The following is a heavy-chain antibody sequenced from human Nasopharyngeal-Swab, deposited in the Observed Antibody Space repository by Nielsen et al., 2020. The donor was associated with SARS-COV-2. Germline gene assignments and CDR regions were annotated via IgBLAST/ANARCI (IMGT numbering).Heavy chain of an antibody. Sequence: GGSLRLSCAASGFTFSSYAMSWVRQAPGKGLEWVSAISGSGGSTYYADSVKGRFTISRDNSKNTLYLQMNSLRAEATAVYYCAKDPYYNFWSGYYFDYWGQGTLVTVSS. D-gene: IGHD3-3*01. CDR2: ISGSGGST. J-gene: IGHJ4*02. V-gene: IGHV3-23*01. CDR3: AKDPYYNFWSGYYFDY. CDR1: GFTFSSYA.